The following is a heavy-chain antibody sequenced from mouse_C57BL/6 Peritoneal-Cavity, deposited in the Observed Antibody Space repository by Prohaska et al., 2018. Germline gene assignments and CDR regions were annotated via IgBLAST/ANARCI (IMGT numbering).Heavy chain of an antibody. J-gene: IGHJ4*01. Sequence: EAQPQPSGPVLVKPGPSVKISCKASGFTFTDYYMHWVKQSHGKRLEWIGLVYPYNGGTSYNQKFKGKATLTVDTSARTAYMELNSMPSEDSAVYCCERCYYRGISGTMDYSGLVTSV. D-gene: IGHD1-3*01. CDR2: VYPYNGGT. CDR1: GFTFTDYY. CDR3: ERCYYRGISGTMDY. V-gene: IGHV1-36*01.